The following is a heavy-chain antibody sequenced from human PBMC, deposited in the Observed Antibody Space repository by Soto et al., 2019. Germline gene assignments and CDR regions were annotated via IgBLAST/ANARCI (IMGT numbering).Heavy chain of an antibody. CDR3: ARHIFAADY. Sequence: QVQLVQSGAEVKKPGSSVKVSCEAPGGTFDHAAITWVRQAPGQGLEWMGGINPMFNSTHYAQKFQGRVTITPDAATSTAFMELRRLRSDDTAVYYCARHIFAADYWGQGTLLIVSS. V-gene: IGHV1-69*01. D-gene: IGHD2-21*01. J-gene: IGHJ4*02. CDR2: INPMFNST. CDR1: GGTFDHAA.